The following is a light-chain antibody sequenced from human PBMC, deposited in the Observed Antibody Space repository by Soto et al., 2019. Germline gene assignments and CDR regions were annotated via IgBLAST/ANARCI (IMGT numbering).Light chain of an antibody. CDR1: QSISSY. CDR3: EQSDSFPRT. V-gene: IGKV1-39*01. J-gene: IGKJ1*01. Sequence: DNQVSRSPSSLSASLRNKLTITCRASQSISSYLNWYQHKPGKAPKLLIYAASSLQTGVPSRFSGSRSGTDFALTISSLQPDDFATYYCEQSDSFPRTFGQGTKVDI. CDR2: AAS.